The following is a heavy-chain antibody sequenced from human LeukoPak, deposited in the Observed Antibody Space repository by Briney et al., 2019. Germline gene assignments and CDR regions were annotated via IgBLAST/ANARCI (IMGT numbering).Heavy chain of an antibody. CDR2: ISYSGST. Sequence: KSSETLSLTCTVSGGPISTYYWSWIRQPPGKGLEWIGYISYSGSTNYRPSLKSRVTISIDTSKNQFSLRLTSVTAADAAVYYCARNGGSYTFDIWGQGTMVTVSS. J-gene: IGHJ3*02. CDR3: ARNGGSYTFDI. V-gene: IGHV4-59*01. D-gene: IGHD1-26*01. CDR1: GGPISTYY.